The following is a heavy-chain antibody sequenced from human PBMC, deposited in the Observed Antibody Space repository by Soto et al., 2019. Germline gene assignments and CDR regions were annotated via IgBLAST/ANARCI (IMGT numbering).Heavy chain of an antibody. CDR2: IYYSGST. CDR3: TCIFSGGYGYGFYYYGMDV. CDR1: GGSIRRGRYH. D-gene: IGHD5-18*01. V-gene: IGHV4-39*01. Sequence: PYTGSGGSIRRGRYHWGRIRQATGKGLEWIGSIYYSGSTYYNPSLKSRVTISVDTSKSQFSLKLSSVTAADTAVYYCTCIFSGGYGYGFYYYGMDVWGQGTTVT. J-gene: IGHJ6*02.